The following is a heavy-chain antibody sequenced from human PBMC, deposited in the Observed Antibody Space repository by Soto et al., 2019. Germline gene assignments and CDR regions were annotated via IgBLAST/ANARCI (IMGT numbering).Heavy chain of an antibody. D-gene: IGHD2-8*01. V-gene: IGHV3-30-3*01. Sequence: QVQLVESGGGVVQPGRSLRLSCAASGFTFSSYAMHWVRQAPGKGLEWVAVISYDGSNKYYADFVKGRFTIFRDNSKNTLYLQMSSLRAEDTAVYYCAKANNGYYFDYWGQGTLVTVSS. CDR1: GFTFSSYA. CDR3: AKANNGYYFDY. J-gene: IGHJ4*02. CDR2: ISYDGSNK.